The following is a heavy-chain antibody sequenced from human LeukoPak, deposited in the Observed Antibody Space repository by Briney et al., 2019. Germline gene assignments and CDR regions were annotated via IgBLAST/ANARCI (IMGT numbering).Heavy chain of an antibody. Sequence: PSETLSLTCTVSGGSIRSYYWSWIRQPPGKGLEWIGYIYYSGSTNYNPSLKSRVTISVDTSKNQFSLKLSSVTAADTAVYYCARGRDGYNYYNNWGQGTLVTVSS. V-gene: IGHV4-59*08. D-gene: IGHD5-24*01. CDR1: GGSIRSYY. CDR2: IYYSGST. J-gene: IGHJ4*02. CDR3: ARGRDGYNYYNN.